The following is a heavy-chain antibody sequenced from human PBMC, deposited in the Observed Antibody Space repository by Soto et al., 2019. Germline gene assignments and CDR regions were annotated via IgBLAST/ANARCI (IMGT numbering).Heavy chain of an antibody. V-gene: IGHV3-23*01. J-gene: IGHJ5*01. D-gene: IGHD6-19*01. CDR2: FXNKGDIRKRGDST. CDR3: AKAGWVDSGWFHF. Sequence: GGSLRLSXXASXXXIVXXXMSXXXQAPGKGLEWVSXFXNKGDIRKRGDSTEYGDSVKGRFTISRDTSKNTMYLQMNSLRAEDTAVYYCAKAGWVDSGWFHFWGQGTLVTVSS. CDR1: XXXIVXXX.